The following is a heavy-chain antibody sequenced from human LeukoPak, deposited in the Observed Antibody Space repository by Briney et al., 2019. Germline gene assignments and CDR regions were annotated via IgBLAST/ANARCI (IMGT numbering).Heavy chain of an antibody. D-gene: IGHD5-12*01. J-gene: IGHJ6*02. CDR2: FYYSGST. V-gene: IGHV4-59*01. Sequence: SETLSLTCTVSGGSTSSYYWSWIWQPPGKGLEWIGYFYYSGSTNYNPSLRSRVTISADTSKNQFSLKLSSVTAADTAVYYCARVSPYNGYDAYYYSMDVWGQGTTVTVSS. CDR1: GGSTSSYY. CDR3: ARVSPYNGYDAYYYSMDV.